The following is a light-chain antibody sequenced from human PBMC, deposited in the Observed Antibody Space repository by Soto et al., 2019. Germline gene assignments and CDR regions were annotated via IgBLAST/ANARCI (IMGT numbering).Light chain of an antibody. CDR1: TGAVTSGHY. CDR3: LLSYSGARVV. CDR2: DTS. Sequence: QTVVTQEPSLTVSPGGTVTLTCGSSTGAVTSGHYPYWFQQKPGQAPRTLIYDTSNKHSWTPARFSGSLLGGKAALTLSGAQPKDEAEYYCLLSYSGARVVFGGGTKLTVL. J-gene: IGLJ2*01. V-gene: IGLV7-46*01.